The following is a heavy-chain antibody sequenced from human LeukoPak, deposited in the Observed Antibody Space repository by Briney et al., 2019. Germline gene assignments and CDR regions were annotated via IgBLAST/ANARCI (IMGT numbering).Heavy chain of an antibody. J-gene: IGHJ5*02. CDR3: ARRWELGFDP. Sequence: ASVKVSCKASGGTFSSYAISWVRQAPGQGLEWMGGIIPIFGTANYAQKFQGRVTIAADESTSTAYMELSSLRSEDTAVYYCARRWELGFDPWGQGTLVTVSS. CDR1: GGTFSSYA. V-gene: IGHV1-69*13. D-gene: IGHD1-7*01. CDR2: IIPIFGTA.